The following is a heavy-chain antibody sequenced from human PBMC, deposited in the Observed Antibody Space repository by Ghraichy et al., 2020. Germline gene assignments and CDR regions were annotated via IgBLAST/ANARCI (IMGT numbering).Heavy chain of an antibody. D-gene: IGHD4-11*01. J-gene: IGHJ6*02. CDR1: GFTFSSYA. V-gene: IGHV3-23*01. CDR3: AKPITSNYYYYYAMDV. Sequence: CAASGFTFSSYAMSWVRQAPGKGLEWVSAISGNGGSTYYADSVKGRFTISRDISKNTLYLQMNSLRAEDTAVYYCAKPITSNYYYYYAMDVWGQGTTVTVSS. CDR2: ISGNGGST.